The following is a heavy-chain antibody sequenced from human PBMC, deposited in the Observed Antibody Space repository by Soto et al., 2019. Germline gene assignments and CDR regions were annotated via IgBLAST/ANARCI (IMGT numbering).Heavy chain of an antibody. V-gene: IGHV1-69*13. Sequence: SVKVSCKGSGGTYSSYAISWVRQAPGQGLEWMGGIIPIFGTANYTQKFQGRVTITADESTSTAYMELSSLRSEDTAVYYCARDRNAIFGVVISWPYYYYGMDVWGQGTTVTVSS. D-gene: IGHD3-3*01. J-gene: IGHJ6*02. CDR3: ARDRNAIFGVVISWPYYYYGMDV. CDR2: IIPIFGTA. CDR1: GGTYSSYA.